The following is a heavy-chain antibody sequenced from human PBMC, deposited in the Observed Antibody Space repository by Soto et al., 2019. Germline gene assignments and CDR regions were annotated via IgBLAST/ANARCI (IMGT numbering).Heavy chain of an antibody. J-gene: IGHJ4*02. CDR1: GFNIRDYG. Sequence: EVQLLESGGGSVQPGGSLKLSCGVSGFNIRDYGVTWVRQPPGKGLEWVSGFTGGHGKTFYADSVRGRFTLSREDSRNMVYLQMDSLRVEDTAVYYCTRWNGFGDSWGQGTLVTVAS. D-gene: IGHD1-1*01. CDR3: TRWNGFGDS. CDR2: FTGGHGKT. V-gene: IGHV3-23*01.